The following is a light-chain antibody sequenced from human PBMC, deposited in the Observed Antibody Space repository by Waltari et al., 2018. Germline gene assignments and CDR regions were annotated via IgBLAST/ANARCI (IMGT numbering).Light chain of an antibody. J-gene: IGKJ4*01. CDR2: GAS. CDR3: QQYDNWPPT. V-gene: IGKV3-15*01. CDR1: QSVKSN. Sequence: EVVMTQSPAMASVSPGERAALFCRAGQSVKSNVAWYQQKPGQAPRLLLYGASTRATGVPVRFSGSGSGTEFTLTISSLQSEDFAVYYCQQYDNWPPTFGGGAKVEIK.